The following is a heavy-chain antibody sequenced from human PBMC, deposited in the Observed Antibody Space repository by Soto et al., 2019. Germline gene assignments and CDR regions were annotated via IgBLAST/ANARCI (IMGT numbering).Heavy chain of an antibody. V-gene: IGHV1-69*01. CDR1: GGTFSSYA. CDR2: IIPIFGTA. Sequence: QVPLVQSGAEVKKPGSSVKVSCKASGGTFSSYAISWVRQAPGQGLEWMGGIIPIFGTANYAQKFQGRVTITADESTSTAYMELSSLRSEDTAVYYCARTTVVTQLSHYYYGMDVWGQGTTVTVSS. J-gene: IGHJ6*02. CDR3: ARTTVVTQLSHYYYGMDV. D-gene: IGHD4-17*01.